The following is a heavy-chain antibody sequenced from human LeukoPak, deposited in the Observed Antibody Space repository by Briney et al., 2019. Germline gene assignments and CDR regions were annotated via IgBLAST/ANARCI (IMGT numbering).Heavy chain of an antibody. CDR3: AKDIGLYYDIRGGRPHLGYMDV. D-gene: IGHD3-22*01. Sequence: PGRSLRLSCAASGFTFDDYAMHWVRQAPGKGLEWVSLISWDGGSTYYADSVKGRFTISRDNSKNSLYLQMNSLRAEDTALYYCAKDIGLYYDIRGGRPHLGYMDVWGKGTTVTVSS. V-gene: IGHV3-43D*03. J-gene: IGHJ6*03. CDR1: GFTFDDYA. CDR2: ISWDGGST.